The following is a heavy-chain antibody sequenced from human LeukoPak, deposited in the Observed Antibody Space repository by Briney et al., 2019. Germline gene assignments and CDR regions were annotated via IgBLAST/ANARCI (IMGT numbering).Heavy chain of an antibody. D-gene: IGHD5-24*01. Sequence: SETLSLTCTVTDGSISSYYWSWIRQPPGKGLEWIGEINHSGSTNYNPSLKSRVTISVDTSKNQFSLKLSSVTAADTAVYYCARRDMATITFDYWGQGTLVTVSS. J-gene: IGHJ4*02. CDR3: ARRDMATITFDY. V-gene: IGHV4-34*01. CDR1: DGSISSYY. CDR2: INHSGST.